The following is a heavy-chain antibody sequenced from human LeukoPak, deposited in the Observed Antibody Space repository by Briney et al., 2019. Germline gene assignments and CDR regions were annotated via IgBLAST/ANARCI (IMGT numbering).Heavy chain of an antibody. CDR1: GGSISSGDYY. CDR3: ARTYYFDSSGYIDSFDI. V-gene: IGHV4-30-4*01. Sequence: SETLSLTCTVSGGSISSGDYYWSWIRQSPGTGLEWIGYIYYTGSTYYNPSLKSRLTISVDTSKNQFSLKLNSVTAADTAVYYCARTYYFDSSGYIDSFDIWGQGTMVTVSS. J-gene: IGHJ3*02. CDR2: IYYTGST. D-gene: IGHD3-22*01.